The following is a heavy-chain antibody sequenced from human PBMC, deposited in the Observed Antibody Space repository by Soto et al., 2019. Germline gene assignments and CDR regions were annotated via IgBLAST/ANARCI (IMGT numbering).Heavy chain of an antibody. J-gene: IGHJ6*02. D-gene: IGHD2-8*01. Sequence: QVQLQESGPGLVKPSETLSLTCTVSGGSISSYYWSWIRQPPGKGLEWIGYIYYSGSTNYNPSLKSRVTISVDTSKNQFSLKLSSVTAADTAVYYCARDHRSVMGPDGMDVWGQGTTVTVSS. CDR1: GGSISSYY. V-gene: IGHV4-59*01. CDR2: IYYSGST. CDR3: ARDHRSVMGPDGMDV.